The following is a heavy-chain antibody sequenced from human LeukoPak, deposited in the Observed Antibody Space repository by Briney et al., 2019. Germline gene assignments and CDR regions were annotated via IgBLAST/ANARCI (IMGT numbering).Heavy chain of an antibody. CDR1: GFTVSSNY. Sequence: PGGSLRLSCAASGFTVSSNYMSWVRQAPGKGLEWVSVIFTAGSTFYADSVKGRFTISRDNSKNTLYLQMNSLRAEDTAVYYCAKVLRAGTAAAGNDYWGQGTLVTVSS. J-gene: IGHJ4*02. V-gene: IGHV3-66*02. CDR3: AKVLRAGTAAAGNDY. CDR2: IFTAGST. D-gene: IGHD6-13*01.